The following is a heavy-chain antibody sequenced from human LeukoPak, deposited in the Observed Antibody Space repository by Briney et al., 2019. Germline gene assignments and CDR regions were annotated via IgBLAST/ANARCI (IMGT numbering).Heavy chain of an antibody. J-gene: IGHJ4*02. CDR1: GETFTSDE. D-gene: IGHD7-27*01. CDR2: MSPNSGDT. CDR3: ARGPPNWGYDY. V-gene: IGHV1-8*01. Sequence: ASVKVSCNASGETFTSDELNWVRQATGQRPEWMGWMSPNSGDTGYAQKFQDRVTMTRNTSISTAYTELSSLRSDDTAVYYCARGPPNWGYDYWGPGTLVTVSS.